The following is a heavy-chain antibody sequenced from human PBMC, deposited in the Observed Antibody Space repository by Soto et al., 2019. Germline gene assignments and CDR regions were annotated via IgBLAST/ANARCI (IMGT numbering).Heavy chain of an antibody. J-gene: IGHJ4*02. V-gene: IGHV3-30*04. CDR2: ISFNGRKK. CDR1: GFNFTYNA. D-gene: IGHD6-13*01. Sequence: QEQLVESGGGVVRPGKSLRLSCEASGFNFTYNAMHWVRQAPGKGLEWVAVISFNGRKKFYARSVKGRFTISRDNSKNTLYLQMSSLRAEDTAVYYCARGFSAGKGSPPDFWGQGSLVTVSS. CDR3: ARGFSAGKGSPPDF.